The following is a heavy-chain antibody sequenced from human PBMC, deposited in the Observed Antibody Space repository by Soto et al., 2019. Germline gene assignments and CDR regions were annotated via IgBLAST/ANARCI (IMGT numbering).Heavy chain of an antibody. D-gene: IGHD3-3*01. V-gene: IGHV1-8*01. CDR1: GYTFTSYD. CDR3: ARDFTWSGYYWLRDYYYGLDG. CDR2: MNPNSGNT. Sequence: ASVKVSCKASGYTFTSYDINWVRQATGQGLEWMGWMNPNSGNTGYAQKFQGRVTMTRNTSISTAYMELSSLRSEDTAVYYCARDFTWSGYYWLRDYYYGLDGWGQGTTVSVAS. J-gene: IGHJ6*02.